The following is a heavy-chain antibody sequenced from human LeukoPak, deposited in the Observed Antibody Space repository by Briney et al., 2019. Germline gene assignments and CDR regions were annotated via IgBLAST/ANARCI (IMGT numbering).Heavy chain of an antibody. J-gene: IGHJ4*02. Sequence: GGSLRLSCAASGFTFSSYSMNWVRQAPGKGLEWVSSISSSSSYIYYADSVKGRFTISRDNAKNSLYLQMNSLRAEDTAVYYCARAERYSGYAGLYYFDCWGQGTLVTVSS. CDR1: GFTFSSYS. CDR3: ARAERYSGYAGLYYFDC. CDR2: ISSSSSYI. V-gene: IGHV3-21*01. D-gene: IGHD5-12*01.